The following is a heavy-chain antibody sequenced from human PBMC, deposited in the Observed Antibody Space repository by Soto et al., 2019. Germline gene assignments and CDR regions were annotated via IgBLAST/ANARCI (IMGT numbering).Heavy chain of an antibody. Sequence: GGSLRLSCAASGFTFSTYAMTWVRQAPGKGLEWVSTISGSGGSTYYADSVKGRFTISRDNSKNTLYLQMNSLRAEDTAIYYCAKGGFCPSSSCHDFYYYYGMDVWGQGTTVTVSS. V-gene: IGHV3-23*01. CDR1: GFTFSTYA. CDR3: AKGGFCPSSSCHDFYYYYGMDV. J-gene: IGHJ6*02. CDR2: ISGSGGST. D-gene: IGHD2-2*01.